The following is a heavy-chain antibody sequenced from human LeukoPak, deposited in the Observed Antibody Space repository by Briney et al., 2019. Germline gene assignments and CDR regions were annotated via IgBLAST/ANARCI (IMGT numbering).Heavy chain of an antibody. CDR3: ARDWRTQVLHPYYFEY. D-gene: IGHD3-16*01. CDR1: GFTFSDYS. J-gene: IGHJ4*02. Sequence: GGSLRLSCAASGFTFSDYSMDWVRQAPGRGLEWVSFISSVSGYIYYADSVKDRFTISRDNARNSLYLQMNSLRAEDTAVYYCARDWRTQVLHPYYFEYWGQGVLVTVSS. CDR2: ISSVSGYI. V-gene: IGHV3-21*01.